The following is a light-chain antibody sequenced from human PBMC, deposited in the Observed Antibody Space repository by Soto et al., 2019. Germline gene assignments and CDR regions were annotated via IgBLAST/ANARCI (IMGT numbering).Light chain of an antibody. CDR2: DST. V-gene: IGKV3D-15*01. J-gene: IGKJ4*01. CDR3: QQYNNWPLT. CDR1: QSIHTS. Sequence: EIVMTQSPATLSVSPGERATLSCRASQSIHTSLAWYQQKPGQPPRLVVYDSTLRANGVPARFSGSGSGTEFTLTISSLQSEDFAVYYCQQYNNWPLTFGGGTKVDIK.